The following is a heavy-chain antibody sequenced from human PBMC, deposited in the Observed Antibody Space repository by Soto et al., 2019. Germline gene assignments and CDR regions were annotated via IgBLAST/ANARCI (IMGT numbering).Heavy chain of an antibody. D-gene: IGHD5-12*01. J-gene: IGHJ4*02. CDR2: IIPIFGTA. CDR1: GGTFSSYA. Sequence: QVQLVQSGAEVKKPGSSVKVSCKASGGTFSSYAISWVRQAPGQGLEWMGGIIPIFGTANYAQKFQGRVTSTADKSTSTAYMEMRSLRSEDTAVYYCARPKMATIPRGRYYFDYWGQGTLVPVSS. V-gene: IGHV1-69*06. CDR3: ARPKMATIPRGRYYFDY.